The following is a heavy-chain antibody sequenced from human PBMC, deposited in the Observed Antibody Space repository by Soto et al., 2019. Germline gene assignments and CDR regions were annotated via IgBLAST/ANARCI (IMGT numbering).Heavy chain of an antibody. CDR2: ISGSGGST. CDR1: GFTFSNHA. Sequence: GGSLRLSCAASGFTFSNHAMSWVRQAPGKGLEWVSVISGSGGSTYDADSVKGRFTISRDNSKNTRYLQMNSLRAEDTAVYYCAKDLGGSGWYFDYWGQGTLVTVSS. V-gene: IGHV3-23*01. CDR3: AKDLGGSGWYFDY. J-gene: IGHJ4*02. D-gene: IGHD6-19*01.